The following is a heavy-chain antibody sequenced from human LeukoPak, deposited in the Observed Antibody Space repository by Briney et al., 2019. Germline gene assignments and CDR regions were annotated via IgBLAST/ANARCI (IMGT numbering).Heavy chain of an antibody. CDR1: GGSISSYY. J-gene: IGHJ3*02. V-gene: IGHV4-59*01. CDR2: IYYSGST. Sequence: SETLSLTCTVSGGSISSYYWSWIRQPPGKGLEWIGYIYYSGSTNYNPSLKSRVTISVDTSKNQFSLKLSSVTAADTAVYYCARDYYDSSADAFDIWGQGTMVTVSS. CDR3: ARDYYDSSADAFDI. D-gene: IGHD3-22*01.